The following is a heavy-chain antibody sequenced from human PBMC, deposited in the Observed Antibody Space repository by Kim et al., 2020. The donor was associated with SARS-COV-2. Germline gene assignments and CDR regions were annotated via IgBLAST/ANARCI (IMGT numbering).Heavy chain of an antibody. CDR1: GFTFSSYD. CDR3: ARVFYDSSGYYRSYYYYGMDV. J-gene: IGHJ6*02. D-gene: IGHD3-22*01. Sequence: GGSLRLSCAASGFTFSSYDMHWVRQATGKGLEWVSAIGTAGDTYYPGSVKGRFTISRENAKNSLYLQMNSLRAGDTAVYYCARVFYDSSGYYRSYYYYGMDVWGQGTTVTVSS. CDR2: IGTAGDT. V-gene: IGHV3-13*01.